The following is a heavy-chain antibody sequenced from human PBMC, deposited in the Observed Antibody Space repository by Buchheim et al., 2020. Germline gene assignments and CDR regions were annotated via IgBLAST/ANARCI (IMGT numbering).Heavy chain of an antibody. Sequence: QVHLEQSGAEVKKPGASVKVSCKASGHTFTTDFIQWVRQAPGQGLEWMGIISPSNGDTNYAQKFQGRLTLTRDTSTSTFYMELSSLRSGDTAVYYCARQNIAVVSGTMRDYGMDVWGQGTT. J-gene: IGHJ6*02. CDR3: ARQNIAVVSGTMRDYGMDV. CDR1: GHTFTTDF. V-gene: IGHV1-46*01. D-gene: IGHD3-10*01. CDR2: ISPSNGDT.